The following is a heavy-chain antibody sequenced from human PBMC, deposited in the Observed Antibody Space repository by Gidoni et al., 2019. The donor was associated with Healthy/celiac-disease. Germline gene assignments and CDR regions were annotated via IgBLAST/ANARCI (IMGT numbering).Heavy chain of an antibody. CDR2: ISYDGSNK. V-gene: IGHV3-30*18. J-gene: IGHJ6*02. CDR3: AKGLAYCGGDCYSYYYGMDV. D-gene: IGHD2-21*02. Sequence: QVQLVESGGGVVQPGRALRLSCAACGFTCRSEGRNWVRQAPGKGLEWVSVISYDGSNKYYAASVQGRFTISRDNSKTTLYLQMNSLRAEDTAVYYCAKGLAYCGGDCYSYYYGMDVWGQGTTVTVSS. CDR1: GFTCRSEG.